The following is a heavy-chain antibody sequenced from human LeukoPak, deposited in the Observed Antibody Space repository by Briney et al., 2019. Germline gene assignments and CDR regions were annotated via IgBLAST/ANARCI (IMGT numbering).Heavy chain of an antibody. Sequence: HPGGSLRLSCAASGFTFSMSWVRPAPGKGLEWVSGISGSGGSTYYADSVKGRFTTSRDNSKTTLFLQMNSLRAEDTAIYYCAKSYVGYYFDSWGQGTLVTVSS. CDR3: AKSYVGYYFDS. V-gene: IGHV3-23*01. D-gene: IGHD3-16*01. J-gene: IGHJ4*02. CDR2: ISGSGGST. CDR1: GFTFS.